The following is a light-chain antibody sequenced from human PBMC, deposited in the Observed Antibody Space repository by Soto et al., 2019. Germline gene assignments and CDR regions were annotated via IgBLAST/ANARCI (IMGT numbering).Light chain of an antibody. J-gene: IGLJ3*02. CDR2: LEGSGSY. Sequence: QSVLTQSSSASASLGSSVKLTCTLSSWHSSYIIAWHQQQPGKAPRYLMKLEGSGSYNKGSGVPDRFSGSSSGADRYLTISNHQFEDEADYYCETWDSNTHTVFGGGTKLTVL. CDR1: SWHSSYI. CDR3: ETWDSNTHTV. V-gene: IGLV4-60*02.